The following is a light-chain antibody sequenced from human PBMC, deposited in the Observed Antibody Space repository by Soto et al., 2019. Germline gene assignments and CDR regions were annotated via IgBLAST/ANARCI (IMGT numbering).Light chain of an antibody. V-gene: IGKV3D-15*01. CDR3: QHYNNWIAS. CDR2: HAS. Sequence: EVVMTQSPAKLSVSPWETVTLSCRASQSVHSNLAWYQQKPGQAPRLLIYHASTRATGIPARFSGSGSGTEFTLTISSLQSEDFAVYYCQHYNNWIASFGGGTKVDIK. J-gene: IGKJ4*01. CDR1: QSVHSN.